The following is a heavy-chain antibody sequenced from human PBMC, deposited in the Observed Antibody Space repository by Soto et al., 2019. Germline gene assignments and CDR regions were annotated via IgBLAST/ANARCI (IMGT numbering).Heavy chain of an antibody. CDR2: IYYSGST. J-gene: IGHJ6*02. D-gene: IGHD2-15*01. V-gene: IGHV4-30-4*01. CDR1: GGSISSGDYY. Sequence: SETLSLTCTVSGGSISSGDYYWSWIRQPPGKGLEWIGYIYYSGSTYYNPSLKSRVTISVDTSKNQFSLKLSSVTAADTAVYYCARGQGYCSGGSCYSYYYYGMDVWGQGTTVTVSS. CDR3: ARGQGYCSGGSCYSYYYYGMDV.